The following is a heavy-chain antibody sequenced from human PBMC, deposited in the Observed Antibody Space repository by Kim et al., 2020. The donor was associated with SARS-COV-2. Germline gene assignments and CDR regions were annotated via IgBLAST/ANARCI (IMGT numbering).Heavy chain of an antibody. D-gene: IGHD1-26*01. V-gene: IGHV4-59*08. CDR1: GGSISSYY. CDR3: ARLLKEGGAEY. CDR2: IYYSGST. Sequence: SETLSLTCTVSGGSISSYYWSWIRQPPGKGLEWIGYIYYSGSTNYNPSLKSRVTISVDTSKNQFSLKLSSVTAADTAVYYCARLLKEGGAEYWGQGTLVTVSS. J-gene: IGHJ4*02.